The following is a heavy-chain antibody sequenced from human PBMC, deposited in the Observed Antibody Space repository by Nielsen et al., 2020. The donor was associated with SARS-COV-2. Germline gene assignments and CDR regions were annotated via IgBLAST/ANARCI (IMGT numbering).Heavy chain of an antibody. V-gene: IGHV3-48*01. CDR1: GFTFSSYS. J-gene: IGHJ4*02. CDR2: ISSSSSTI. Sequence: GESLKISCAASGFTFSSYSMNWVRQAPGKGLEWVSYISSSSSTIYYAGSVKGRFTISRENVKNSLYLQMNSLRAGDTAVYYCVAGTPLYYWGQGTLVTVSS. CDR3: VAGTPLYY. D-gene: IGHD2-15*01.